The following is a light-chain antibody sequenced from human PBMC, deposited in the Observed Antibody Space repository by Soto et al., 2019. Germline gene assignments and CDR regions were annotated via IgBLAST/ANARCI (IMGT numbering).Light chain of an antibody. CDR1: SSNIGSNS. V-gene: IGLV1-44*01. Sequence: QSVLTQPPSASGTPGQRVTISCSGSSSNIGSNSVNWYQQLPGTAPKLLIYSTNQRPSGVPDRFSGSKSDTSASLAISGLHSEDEADYYCAAWDDSLNGEVVFGGGTKLTVL. CDR3: AAWDDSLNGEVV. CDR2: STN. J-gene: IGLJ2*01.